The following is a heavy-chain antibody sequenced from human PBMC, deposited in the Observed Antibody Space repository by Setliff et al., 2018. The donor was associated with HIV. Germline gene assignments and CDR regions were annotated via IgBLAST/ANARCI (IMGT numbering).Heavy chain of an antibody. V-gene: IGHV4-39*07. D-gene: IGHD5-18*01. CDR2: INYSGST. Sequence: SETLSLTCTVSGGSISTSRYYWGWIRQPPGKGLEWIGSINYSGSTNYNPSLKSRVTISVDTSKNHFSLKLSSVTAADTAVYYCASGEYSYGYRFDYWGQGTLVTVSS. CDR3: ASGEYSYGYRFDY. J-gene: IGHJ4*02. CDR1: GGSISTSRYY.